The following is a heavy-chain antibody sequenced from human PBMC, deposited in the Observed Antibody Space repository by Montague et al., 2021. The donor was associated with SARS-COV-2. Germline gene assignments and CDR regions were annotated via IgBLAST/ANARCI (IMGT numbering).Heavy chain of an antibody. V-gene: IGHV4-39*01. D-gene: IGHD3-3*01. CDR1: GGSISSSSYY. Sequence: SETLSLTCTVSGGSISSSSYYWGWTRQPPGKGLVWIGSIYYSGSTYYNPSLKSRVTISVATSKNQFSLKLSSVTAADTAVYYCARHSGRDTFFGVVIIPDAFDIWGQGTMVTVSS. J-gene: IGHJ3*02. CDR2: IYYSGST. CDR3: ARHSGRDTFFGVVIIPDAFDI.